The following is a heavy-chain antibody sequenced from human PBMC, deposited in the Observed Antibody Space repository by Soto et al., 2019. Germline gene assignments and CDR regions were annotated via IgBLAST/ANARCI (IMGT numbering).Heavy chain of an antibody. CDR2: ISADNGNT. Sequence: ASVKVSCKASGYTFTSYGISWVRQAPGQGLEWMGWISADNGNTRYAQKFQGRVTITTDTSASTAYMELSSLRSEDTAVYYCARGVGSGSYYNQYNWFDPWGQGTLVTVSS. V-gene: IGHV1-18*01. CDR1: GYTFTSYG. CDR3: ARGVGSGSYYNQYNWFDP. J-gene: IGHJ5*02. D-gene: IGHD3-10*01.